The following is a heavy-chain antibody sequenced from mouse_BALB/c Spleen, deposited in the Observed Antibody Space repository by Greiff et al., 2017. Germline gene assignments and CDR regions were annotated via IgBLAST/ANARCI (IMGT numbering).Heavy chain of an antibody. CDR1: GFTFSSYG. J-gene: IGHJ2*01. V-gene: IGHV5-6*01. Sequence: EVNLVESGGDLVKPGGSLKLSCAASGFTFSSYGMSWVRQTPDKRLEWVATISSGGSYTYYPDSVKGRFTISRDNAKNTLYLQMSSLKSEDTAMYYCAPYYFDYWGQGTTLTVSS. CDR3: APYYFDY. CDR2: ISSGGSYT.